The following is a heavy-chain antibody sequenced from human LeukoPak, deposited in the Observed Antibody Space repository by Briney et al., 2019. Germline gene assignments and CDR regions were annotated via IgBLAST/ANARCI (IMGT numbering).Heavy chain of an antibody. J-gene: IGHJ5*02. D-gene: IGHD1-1*01. CDR1: GYTFTGYY. CDR3: ARARQIGTTRWFDP. CDR2: INPNSGGT. V-gene: IGHV1-2*02. Sequence: ASVKVSCKASGYTFTGYYMHWVRQAPGQGLEWIGWINPNSGGTNYAQKFQGRVTMTRDTSISTAYMELSRLRSDDTAVYYCARARQIGTTRWFDPWGQGTLVTVSS.